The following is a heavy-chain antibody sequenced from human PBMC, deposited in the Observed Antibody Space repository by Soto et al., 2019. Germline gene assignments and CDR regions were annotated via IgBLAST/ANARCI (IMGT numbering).Heavy chain of an antibody. J-gene: IGHJ4*02. CDR1: GGSISSYY. V-gene: IGHV4-59*01. CDR3: ARGADDYGL. Sequence: ASETLSLTCTVSGGSISSYYWSWIRQPPGKGLEWIGYIYYSGSTNYNPSLKSRVTISVDTSRNQFSLKLSSVTAADTAVYYCARGADDYGLWGQGTLVTVSS. CDR2: IYYSGST. D-gene: IGHD4-17*01.